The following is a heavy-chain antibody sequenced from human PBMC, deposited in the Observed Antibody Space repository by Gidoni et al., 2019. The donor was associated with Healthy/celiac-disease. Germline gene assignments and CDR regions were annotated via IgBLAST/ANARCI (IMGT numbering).Heavy chain of an antibody. D-gene: IGHD1-26*01. V-gene: IGHV3-21*01. CDR3: ARDHSIVGATAYYFDY. CDR1: GFTFRSYS. J-gene: IGHJ4*02. CDR2: ISSSISYI. Sequence: EVQLVASGGGLVKPGGSLRLSCAPSGFTFRSYSMNWVRQAPGKGLEWVSSISSSISYIYYADSVKGRFTISRDNAKNSLYLQMNSLRAEDTAVYYCARDHSIVGATAYYFDYWGQGTLVTVSS.